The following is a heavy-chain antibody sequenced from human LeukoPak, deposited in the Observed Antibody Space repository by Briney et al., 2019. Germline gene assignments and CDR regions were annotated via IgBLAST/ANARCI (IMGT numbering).Heavy chain of an antibody. CDR1: GYSISSGYY. V-gene: IGHV4-38-2*02. J-gene: IGHJ4*02. D-gene: IGHD6-13*01. CDR2: IYRGGST. CDR3: ARVTSSSWFEGYFDY. Sequence: SETLSLTCTVSGYSISSGYYWGWIRQPPGKGLEWIGNIYRGGSTYYNPSLKSRVTMSGDTSKNQFSLNLSSVTAADTAVYYCARVTSSSWFEGYFDYWGQGTLVTVSS.